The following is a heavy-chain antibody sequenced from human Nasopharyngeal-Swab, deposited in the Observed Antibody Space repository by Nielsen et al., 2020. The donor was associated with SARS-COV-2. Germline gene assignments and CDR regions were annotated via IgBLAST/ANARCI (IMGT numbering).Heavy chain of an antibody. CDR3: ARSYYGAYYYGMDV. J-gene: IGHJ6*02. CDR2: ISYDGSNK. V-gene: IGHV3-30-3*01. Sequence: GESLKISCAASGFTFSSYAMHWVRQAPGKRLEWVAVISYDGSNKYYADSVKGRFTISRDNSKNTLYLQMNSLRAEDTAVYYCARSYYGAYYYGMDVWGQGTTVTVSS. CDR1: GFTFSSYA. D-gene: IGHD4-17*01.